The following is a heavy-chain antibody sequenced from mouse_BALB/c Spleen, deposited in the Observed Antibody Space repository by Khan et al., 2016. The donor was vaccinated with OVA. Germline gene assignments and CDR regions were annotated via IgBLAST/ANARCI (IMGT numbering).Heavy chain of an antibody. CDR2: FNPKNGGA. V-gene: IGHV1-18*01. Sequence: VQLQQSGPELVKPGASVKISCKTSGYTFTEYTIHWVKQSHGKSLEWIGRFNPKNGGAHYNQKFKGKATLTVDKSSSTAYMELRSLTSEDSAVYYCARRDYYAYYWYFDVWGAGTTVTVSS. CDR1: GYTFTEYT. D-gene: IGHD1-2*01. CDR3: ARRDYYAYYWYFDV. J-gene: IGHJ1*01.